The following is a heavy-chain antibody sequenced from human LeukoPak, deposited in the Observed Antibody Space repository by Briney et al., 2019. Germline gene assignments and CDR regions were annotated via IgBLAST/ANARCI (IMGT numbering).Heavy chain of an antibody. CDR3: ASYYGDTSLVDY. CDR1: GGFISSGVCY. Sequence: SERVSLTCIVSGGFISSGVCYWSWMRGPPGEGLEWIGYIYYSGCTYYNRSLKSRVTISVDTSKNHFSLKLSSLTAADTAVYYSASYYGDTSLVDYCGQGTLTTVTS. V-gene: IGHV4-30-4*01. D-gene: IGHD4-17*01. J-gene: IGHJ4*02. CDR2: IYYSGCT.